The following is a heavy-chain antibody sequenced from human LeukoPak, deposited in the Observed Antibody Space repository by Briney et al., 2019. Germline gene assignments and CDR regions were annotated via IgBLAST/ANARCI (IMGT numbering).Heavy chain of an antibody. J-gene: IGHJ5*02. CDR2: ISYDGSTK. CDR1: GFTFSTYG. D-gene: IGHD3-22*01. CDR3: ARDLGQYYDTSDNWFDP. Sequence: SGGSLRLSCAASGFTFSTYGMHWVRQAPGKGLEWVAIISYDGSTKYYADSVKGRFTISRDNSKNTLYVQMTSLRAEDTAVYYCARDLGQYYDTSDNWFDPWGQGTLVTVSS. V-gene: IGHV3-30*03.